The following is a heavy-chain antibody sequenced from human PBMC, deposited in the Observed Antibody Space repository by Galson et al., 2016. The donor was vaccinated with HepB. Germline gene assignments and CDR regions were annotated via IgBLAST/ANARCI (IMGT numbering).Heavy chain of an antibody. CDR1: GFTFSNYW. V-gene: IGHV3-7*01. J-gene: IGHJ4*02. CDR2: IRQDGGQK. Sequence: SLRLSCAASGFTFSNYWMSWVRQTPGKGLEWVANIRQDGGQKSYVDSVKGRFTISRDNAKESLYLQMSSLRVDDTAVDYCAREGSGGFDHWGQGTLVTVSS. CDR3: AREGSGGFDH. D-gene: IGHD3-16*01.